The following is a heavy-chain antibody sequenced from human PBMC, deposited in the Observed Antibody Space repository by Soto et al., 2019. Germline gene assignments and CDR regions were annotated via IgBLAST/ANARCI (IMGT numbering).Heavy chain of an antibody. CDR3: ARQASSYYYGWFDP. CDR1: GGSILDSTYY. Sequence: SETLSLTCTVSGGSILDSTYYWAWIRQSPGKGLEWIGTIFYSGGTFYTPSLKSRVTMSVDTSNNQFSLKLSSVTAADTAVYYCARQASSYYYGWFDPWGQVTLVTVAS. J-gene: IGHJ5*02. D-gene: IGHD3-22*01. V-gene: IGHV4-39*01. CDR2: IFYSGGT.